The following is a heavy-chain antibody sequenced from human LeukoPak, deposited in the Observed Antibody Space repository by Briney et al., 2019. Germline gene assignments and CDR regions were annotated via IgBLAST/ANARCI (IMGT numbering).Heavy chain of an antibody. V-gene: IGHV1-69*13. CDR2: IIPIFGTA. CDR3: ARDYSSTSCYKGY. J-gene: IGHJ4*02. Sequence: SVKVSCKASGGTFSSYAISWVRQAPGQGLEWMGGIIPIFGTANYAQKFQGRVTITADESTSTAYMELRSLRSDDTAVYYCARDYSSTSCYKGYWGQGTLVTVSS. D-gene: IGHD2-2*02. CDR1: GGTFSSYA.